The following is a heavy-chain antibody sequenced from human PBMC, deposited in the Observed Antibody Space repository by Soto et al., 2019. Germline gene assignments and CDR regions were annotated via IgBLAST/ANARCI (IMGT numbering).Heavy chain of an antibody. J-gene: IGHJ4*02. Sequence: EVQLVESGGDSVRPGGSLRLSCAASGFDFSGSAMYWVRQASGKGLVWVGRVRSRSDRYATSYGASLRGRFSISRDDSRKMVFLEMNSLETEDTAVYYCSSMRVGSTSLDRDYDYWGQGTLVTVSS. CDR2: VRSRSDRYAT. V-gene: IGHV3-73*02. D-gene: IGHD1-26*01. CDR3: SSMRVGSTSLDRDYDY. CDR1: GFDFSGSA.